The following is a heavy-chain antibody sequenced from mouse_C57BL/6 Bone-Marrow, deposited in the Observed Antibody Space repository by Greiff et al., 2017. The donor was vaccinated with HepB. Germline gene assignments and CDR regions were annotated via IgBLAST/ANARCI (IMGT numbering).Heavy chain of an antibody. D-gene: IGHD2-3*01. CDR3: ARSAYDGYYRAWFAY. V-gene: IGHV1-82*01. CDR1: GYAFSSSW. J-gene: IGHJ3*01. Sequence: QVQLQQSGPELVKPGASVKISCKASGYAFSSSWMNWVKQRPGKGLEWIGRIYPGDGDTNYNGKFKGKATLTADKSSSTAYMQLSSLTSEDSAVYCCARSAYDGYYRAWFAYWGQGTLVTVSA. CDR2: IYPGDGDT.